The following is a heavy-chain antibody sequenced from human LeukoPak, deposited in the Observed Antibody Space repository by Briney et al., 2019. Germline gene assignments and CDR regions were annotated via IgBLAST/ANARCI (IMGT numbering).Heavy chain of an antibody. CDR3: TRDNWSSSSWSPWDY. V-gene: IGHV4-39*07. CDR1: GGSFTNYY. CDR2: IYYSGST. J-gene: IGHJ4*02. D-gene: IGHD6-13*01. Sequence: PSETLSLTCTVYGGSFTNYYWSWIRQSPGKGLEWIGSIYYSGSTYHNPSLKSRVTISVDTSKNQFSLKLTSVTAADTAVYYCTRDNWSSSSWSPWDYWGQGTLVTVSS.